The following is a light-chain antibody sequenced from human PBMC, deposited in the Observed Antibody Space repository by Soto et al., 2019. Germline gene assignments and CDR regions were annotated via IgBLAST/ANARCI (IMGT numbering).Light chain of an antibody. V-gene: IGLV1-51*01. Sequence: QSVLTHPPSVSEAQGQKVTISCSGRSSNNGNNYVSWYQQLPGTAPKLLIYDNNNRPSGIPDRFSGSKSGTSATLGITGLQTGDEADYYCGTWDSSLSAYVFGTGTKLTVL. CDR3: GTWDSSLSAYV. J-gene: IGLJ1*01. CDR2: DNN. CDR1: SSNNGNNY.